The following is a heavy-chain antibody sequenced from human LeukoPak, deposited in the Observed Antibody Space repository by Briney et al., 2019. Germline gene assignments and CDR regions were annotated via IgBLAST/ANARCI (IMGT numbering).Heavy chain of an antibody. V-gene: IGHV1-2*02. D-gene: IGHD1-26*01. CDR3: ALSGSYYHGDFDY. J-gene: IGHJ4*02. CDR2: INPNSGGT. CDR1: GYTFTGYY. Sequence: ASVKVSCKASGYTFTGYYMHWVRQAPGQGLEWMGWINPNSGGTNYAQKFQGRVTMTRDTSISTAYMELSRLRSDDTAVYYCALSGSYYHGDFDYWGQGTLVTVSS.